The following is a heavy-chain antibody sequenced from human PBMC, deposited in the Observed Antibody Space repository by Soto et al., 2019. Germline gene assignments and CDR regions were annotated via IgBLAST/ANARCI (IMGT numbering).Heavy chain of an antibody. D-gene: IGHD3-3*01. CDR1: GFPFDSYS. V-gene: IGHV3-21*01. Sequence: PGGSLRLSCAGSGFPFDSYSMSWVRQAPGQGLEWLASLSSGSFYIFHADSIRGRFTISRDDAKNLLFLQMNSLTIEDTATSYCAREANTIYAPHGLDVWGQGTAVTVSS. CDR3: AREANTIYAPHGLDV. CDR2: LSSGSFYI. J-gene: IGHJ6*02.